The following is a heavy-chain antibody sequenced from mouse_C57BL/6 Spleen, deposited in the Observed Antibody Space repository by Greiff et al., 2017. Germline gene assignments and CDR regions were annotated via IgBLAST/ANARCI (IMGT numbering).Heavy chain of an antibody. Sequence: EVHLVESGGGLVQPGGSLSLSCAASGFTFTDYYMSWVRQPPGKALEWLGFIRNKANGYTTEYSASVKGRFTISKDNSQSILYLQMNALSAEDSATYYGARCNYSGSLDYWGQGTTLTVSS. CDR3: ARCNYSGSLDY. V-gene: IGHV7-3*01. CDR1: GFTFTDYY. J-gene: IGHJ2*01. CDR2: IRNKANGYTT. D-gene: IGHD2-12*01.